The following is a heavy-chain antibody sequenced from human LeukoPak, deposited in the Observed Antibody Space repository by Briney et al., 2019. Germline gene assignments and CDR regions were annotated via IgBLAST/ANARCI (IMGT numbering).Heavy chain of an antibody. CDR3: ARARSGIAGFDP. Sequence: SETLFLTCTVSGYSISSGYYWGWIRQPPGKGLEWIGSIYHSGSTYYNPSLKSRVTISVDTSKNQFSLKLSSVTAADTAVYYCARARSGIAGFDPWGQGTLVTVSS. D-gene: IGHD6-13*01. CDR1: GYSISSGYY. J-gene: IGHJ5*02. CDR2: IYHSGST. V-gene: IGHV4-38-2*02.